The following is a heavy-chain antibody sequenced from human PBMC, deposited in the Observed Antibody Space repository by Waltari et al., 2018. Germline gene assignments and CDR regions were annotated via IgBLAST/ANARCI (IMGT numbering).Heavy chain of an antibody. CDR1: GFTFSTYA. CDR2: ISDEGQTS. Sequence: EARLEESGGGLEQPGKSLRLSCSASGFTFSTYAMTWVRQAPGKGLEWVASISDEGQTSFYADSVKGRCIISRDNSKSTLFLHLNSLRGDDTARYYCAKGIRATATYFYMDVWGKGTTVTVSS. CDR3: AKGIRATATYFYMDV. D-gene: IGHD3-10*01. V-gene: IGHV3-23*04. J-gene: IGHJ6*03.